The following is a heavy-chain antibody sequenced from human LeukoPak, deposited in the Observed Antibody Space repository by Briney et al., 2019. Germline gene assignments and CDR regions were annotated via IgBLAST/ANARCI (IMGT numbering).Heavy chain of an antibody. CDR2: IYYSGST. Sequence: SETLSLTCTVSGGSISSSSYYWGWIRQPPGKGLEWIGSIYYSGSTYYNPSLKSRVTISVDTSKNQFSLKLSSVTAADTAVYYCARRVKGIAYFQHWGQGTLATVSS. CDR1: GGSISSSSYY. V-gene: IGHV4-39*01. D-gene: IGHD6-13*01. CDR3: ARRVKGIAYFQH. J-gene: IGHJ1*01.